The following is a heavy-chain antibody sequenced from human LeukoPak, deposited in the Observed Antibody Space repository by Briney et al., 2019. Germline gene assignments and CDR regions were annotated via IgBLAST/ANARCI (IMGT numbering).Heavy chain of an antibody. D-gene: IGHD3-9*01. CDR3: AKWGDYDILTGYYDPDY. J-gene: IGHJ4*02. CDR2: ISGRDDST. V-gene: IGHV3-23*01. Sequence: PGGSLRLSCAASGFTVTNYAMYWVRQAPGNGLEWVSAISGRDDSTYYADSVKGRFTISRDTSKNTLFLQMNSLRAEDTAVYYCAKWGDYDILTGYYDPDYWGQGTLVTVSS. CDR1: GFTVTNYA.